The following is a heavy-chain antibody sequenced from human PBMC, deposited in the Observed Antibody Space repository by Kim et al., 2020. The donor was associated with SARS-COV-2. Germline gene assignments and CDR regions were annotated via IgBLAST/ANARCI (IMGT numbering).Heavy chain of an antibody. Sequence: GGSLRLSCAASGFTFSDYYMSWIRQAPGKGLEWVSYISSSGSTIYYADSVKGRFTISRDNAKNSLYLQMNSLRAEDTAVYYCARDRLRGWNYWGAFDIWGQGTMVTVSS. CDR3: ARDRLRGWNYWGAFDI. D-gene: IGHD1-7*01. CDR1: GFTFSDYY. J-gene: IGHJ3*02. V-gene: IGHV3-11*01. CDR2: ISSSGSTI.